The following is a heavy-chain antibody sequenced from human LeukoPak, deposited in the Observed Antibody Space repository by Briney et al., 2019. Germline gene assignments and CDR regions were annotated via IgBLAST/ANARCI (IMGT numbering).Heavy chain of an antibody. V-gene: IGHV4-39*07. CDR3: ARGRCSDY. CDR2: INHSGST. Sequence: KPSETLSLTCTVSGGSISSSSYYWGWIRQPPGKGLEWIGEINHSGSTNYNPSLKSRVTISVDTSKNQFSLKLSSVTAADTAVYYCARGRCSDYWGQGTLVTVSS. CDR1: GGSISSSSYY. J-gene: IGHJ4*02. D-gene: IGHD2-8*01.